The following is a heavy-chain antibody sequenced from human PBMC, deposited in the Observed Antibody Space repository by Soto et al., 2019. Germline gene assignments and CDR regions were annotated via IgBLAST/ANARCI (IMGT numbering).Heavy chain of an antibody. J-gene: IGHJ4*02. V-gene: IGHV3-23*01. CDR3: VKARSGWYLYYFDY. D-gene: IGHD6-19*01. Sequence: DVKLLESGGGLVQPGGSLRLSCAASGFIFNNYAMNWVRQAPGKGLEWVSGISGSGGNTYYADSVKGRFAISRDKSNNTLYLRLSILKAEDTAVYYCVKARSGWYLYYFDYWGQVTRVTVSS. CDR1: GFIFNNYA. CDR2: ISGSGGNT.